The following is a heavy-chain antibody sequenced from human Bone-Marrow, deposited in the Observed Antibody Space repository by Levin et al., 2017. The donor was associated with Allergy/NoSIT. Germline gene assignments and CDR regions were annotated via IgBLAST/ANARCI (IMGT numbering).Heavy chain of an antibody. CDR3: AKDGTTGRWHYYYMDV. J-gene: IGHJ6*03. V-gene: IGHV3-30*18. D-gene: IGHD1-1*01. CDR2: ISYDGSNK. CDR1: GFTFSSYG. Sequence: GGSLRLSCAASGFTFSSYGMHWVRQAPGKGLEWVAVISYDGSNKYYADSVKGRFTISRDNSKNTLYLQMNSLRAEDTAVYYCAKDGTTGRWHYYYMDVWGKGTTVTVSS.